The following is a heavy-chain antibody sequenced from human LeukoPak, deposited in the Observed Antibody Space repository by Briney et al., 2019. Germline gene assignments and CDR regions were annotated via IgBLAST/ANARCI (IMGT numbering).Heavy chain of an antibody. CDR1: GFTFDDYD. Sequence: GGSLRLSCAASGFTFDDYDMSWVRQAPGKGLEWVSVIYSGGSTYYADSVKGRFTISRDNSKNTLYPQMNSLRAEDTAVYYCARGGPAAGRFDYWGQGTLVTVSS. V-gene: IGHV3-66*01. CDR2: IYSGGST. CDR3: ARGGPAAGRFDY. D-gene: IGHD6-13*01. J-gene: IGHJ4*02.